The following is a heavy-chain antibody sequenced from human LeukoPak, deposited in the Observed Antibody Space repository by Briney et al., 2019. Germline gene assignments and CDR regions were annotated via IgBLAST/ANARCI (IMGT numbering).Heavy chain of an antibody. Sequence: GGSLRLSCAASGFTFSSYAMSWVRQAPGKGLEWVSAISGSGGSTYYADSVKGRFTISRDNSKNTLYLQVNSLRAEDTAVYYCANSYPSANAPFDYWGQGTLVTVSS. CDR1: GFTFSSYA. V-gene: IGHV3-23*01. CDR2: ISGSGGST. J-gene: IGHJ4*02. D-gene: IGHD2-2*01. CDR3: ANSYPSANAPFDY.